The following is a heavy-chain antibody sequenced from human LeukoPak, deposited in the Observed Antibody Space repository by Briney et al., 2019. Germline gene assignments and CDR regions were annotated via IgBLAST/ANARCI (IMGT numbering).Heavy chain of an antibody. Sequence: PGGSLRLSCAASGFTFSSYAMTWVRQAPGKGLEWVSAIRGSDGSTTYADSVKGRFTISRDNSKNTLYLQMNSLRAEDTAVYYCAKDLGWELSYFDYWGQGTLVTVSS. D-gene: IGHD1-26*01. J-gene: IGHJ4*02. V-gene: IGHV3-23*01. CDR2: IRGSDGST. CDR3: AKDLGWELSYFDY. CDR1: GFTFSSYA.